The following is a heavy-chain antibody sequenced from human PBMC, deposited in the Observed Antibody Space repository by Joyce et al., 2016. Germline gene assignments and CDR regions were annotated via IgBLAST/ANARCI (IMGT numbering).Heavy chain of an antibody. J-gene: IGHJ4*02. CDR3: VSLISVTGEATDY. Sequence: QVQLEESGGGVVQPGTSLRLSCTASGFTLSHYAMHWVRQGQRKGLECVAVMSEDGGNKDYAESVKGKFIVSRDKSEDTLYLQMNSLRSEDTAVYYCVSLISVTGEATDYWGRGTLVTVSS. CDR2: MSEDGGNK. V-gene: IGHV3-30*04. D-gene: IGHD6-19*01. CDR1: GFTLSHYA.